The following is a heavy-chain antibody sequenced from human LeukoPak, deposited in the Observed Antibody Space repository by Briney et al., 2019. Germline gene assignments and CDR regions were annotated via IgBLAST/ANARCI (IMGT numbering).Heavy chain of an antibody. CDR1: GGSFSSYY. D-gene: IGHD4-17*01. Sequence: PSETLSLTCAVYGGSFSSYYWSWIRQPPGRGLEWIGEINHSGSTNYNPSLKSRVTISVGTSKNQFSLKLSSVTAAGTAVYYCARVSDTVTTRGWFDPWGQGTLVTVSS. J-gene: IGHJ5*02. V-gene: IGHV4-34*01. CDR3: ARVSDTVTTRGWFDP. CDR2: INHSGST.